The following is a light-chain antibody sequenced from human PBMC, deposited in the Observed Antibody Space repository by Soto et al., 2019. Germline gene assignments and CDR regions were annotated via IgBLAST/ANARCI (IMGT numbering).Light chain of an antibody. CDR1: QSIGNW. J-gene: IGKJ3*01. CDR2: KAS. Sequence: DVQMTQTPSSLSASVGDRVILTCRASQSIGNWLAWYQQKPGKAPKLLIYKASSLESGVSTRFSGSGSGTDFTLTISSLQPEDFATYYCQQYNSYAFGPGTKVDIK. CDR3: QQYNSYA. V-gene: IGKV1-5*03.